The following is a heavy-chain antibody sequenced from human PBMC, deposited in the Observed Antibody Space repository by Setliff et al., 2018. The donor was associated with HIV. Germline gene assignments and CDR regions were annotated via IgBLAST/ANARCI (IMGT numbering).Heavy chain of an antibody. V-gene: IGHV1-2*02. CDR1: GYSLTDYY. CDR3: ALANIVSTARWNH. D-gene: IGHD1-1*01. J-gene: IGHJ4*02. Sequence: ASVKVSCKASGYSLTDYYMHWVRQVPGQGLEWMGWISYSSGDTNYAEKFQGRVTMTRDTSINTVYMDLNTLTSDDTAVYYCALANIVSTARWNHWGRGTLVTVSS. CDR2: ISYSSGDT.